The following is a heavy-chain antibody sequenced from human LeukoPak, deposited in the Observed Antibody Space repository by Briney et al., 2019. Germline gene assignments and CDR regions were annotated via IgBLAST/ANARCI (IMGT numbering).Heavy chain of an antibody. CDR3: ASIYGSGPFDY. CDR1: GYTFTSYY. D-gene: IGHD3-10*01. V-gene: IGHV1-46*01. CDR2: INPSGGST. Sequence: ASVKVSCKASGYTFTSYYMHWVRQAPGQGLEWMGIINPSGGSTSYAQKFQGRVTMTRDTSTSTVYMELSSLRSEDTAVYYCASIYGSGPFDYWGQGTLVTVSS. J-gene: IGHJ4*02.